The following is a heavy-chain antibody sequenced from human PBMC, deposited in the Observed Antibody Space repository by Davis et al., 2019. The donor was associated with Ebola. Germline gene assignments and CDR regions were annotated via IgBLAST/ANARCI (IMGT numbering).Heavy chain of an antibody. CDR3: ARRRRGGYDFWSGYLTAFDY. J-gene: IGHJ4*02. CDR1: GGSFSGYY. D-gene: IGHD3-3*01. V-gene: IGHV4-59*12. CDR2: IYYSGST. Sequence: SETLSLTCAVYGGSFSGYYWSWIRQPPGKGLEWIGYIYYSGSTNYNPSLKSRVTISVDTSKNQFSLKLSSVTAADTAVYYCARRRRGGYDFWSGYLTAFDYWGQGTLVTVSS.